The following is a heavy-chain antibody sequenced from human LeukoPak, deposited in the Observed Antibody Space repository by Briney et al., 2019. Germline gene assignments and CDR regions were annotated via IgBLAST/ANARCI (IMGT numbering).Heavy chain of an antibody. CDR1: GFTFSDYG. J-gene: IGHJ4*02. CDR3: AKDAQRGFDYSNSLEY. V-gene: IGHV3-33*06. Sequence: GRSLRLSCAASGFTFSDYGMHWVRQAPGRGLEWVAVIWNDGSNKYYADSVKGRFTISRDNSQNTVDLHMNSRRTEDTAVYYCAKDAQRGFDYSNSLEYWGQGTLVTVSS. D-gene: IGHD4-11*01. CDR2: IWNDGSNK.